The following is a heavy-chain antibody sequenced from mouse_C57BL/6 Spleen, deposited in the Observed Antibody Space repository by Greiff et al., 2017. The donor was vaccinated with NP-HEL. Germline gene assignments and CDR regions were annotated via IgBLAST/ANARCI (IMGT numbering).Heavy chain of an antibody. CDR2: ISYDGSN. V-gene: IGHV3-6*01. Sequence: EVQLQQSGPGLVKPSQSLSLTCSVTGYSITSGYYWNWIRQFPGNKLEWMGYISYDGSNNYNPSLKNRISITRDTSKNQFFLKLNSVTTEDTATYYCAGITTVVANWYFDVWGTGTTVTVSS. CDR1: GYSITSGYY. J-gene: IGHJ1*03. D-gene: IGHD1-1*01. CDR3: AGITTVVANWYFDV.